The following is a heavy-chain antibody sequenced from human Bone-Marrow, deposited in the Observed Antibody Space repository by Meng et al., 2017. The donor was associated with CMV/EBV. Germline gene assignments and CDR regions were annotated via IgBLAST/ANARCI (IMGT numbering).Heavy chain of an antibody. CDR1: GFTFISYA. J-gene: IGHJ4*02. CDR3: AKDKRELRN. D-gene: IGHD1-26*01. Sequence: GGSLRLSCAGSGFTFISYAMTWVRQAPGKGLEWVSAISGSGGSTYYADSVKGRFTISRDNSKNTLYLQMNSLRAEDTAVYYCAKDKRELRNWGKGPLVTVSS. CDR2: ISGSGGST. V-gene: IGHV3-23*01.